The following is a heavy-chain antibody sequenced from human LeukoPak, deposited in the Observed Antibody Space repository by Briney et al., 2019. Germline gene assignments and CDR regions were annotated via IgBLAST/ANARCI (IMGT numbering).Heavy chain of an antibody. V-gene: IGHV3-9*01. CDR3: AKDRYCSSPSCYYGFDP. J-gene: IGHJ5*02. CDR2: ISWNSGSI. D-gene: IGHD2-2*01. CDR1: GFTFDDYA. Sequence: GGSLRLSCAASGFTFDDYAMHWVRQAPGKGLEWVSGISWNSGSIGYADSVKGRFTISRDNAKNSLYLQMNSLRAEDTALYYCAKDRYCSSPSCYYGFDPWGQGTLVTVSS.